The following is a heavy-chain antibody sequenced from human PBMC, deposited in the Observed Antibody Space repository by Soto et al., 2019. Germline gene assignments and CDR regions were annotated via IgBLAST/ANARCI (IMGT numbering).Heavy chain of an antibody. CDR2: ISYDGSNK. CDR1: GFTFSSYG. D-gene: IGHD3-16*02. J-gene: IGHJ4*02. CDR3: AKEPSPSYYFDY. Sequence: VQLVESGGGVVQPGRSLRLSCAASGFTFSSYGMHWVRQAPGKGLEWVAVISYDGSNKYYADSVKGRFTISRDNSKNTLYLQMNSLRAEDTAVYYCAKEPSPSYYFDYWGQGTLVTVSS. V-gene: IGHV3-30*18.